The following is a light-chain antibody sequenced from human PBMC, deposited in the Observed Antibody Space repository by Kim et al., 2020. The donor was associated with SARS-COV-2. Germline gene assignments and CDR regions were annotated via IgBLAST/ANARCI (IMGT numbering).Light chain of an antibody. V-gene: IGKV3-20*01. J-gene: IGKJ4*01. CDR2: GPF. CDR3: HQFANSPLT. Sequence: LCPGGRATVSCRTSQSVDSRYLAWFQQKPGQAPRLLLYGPFNRATGIPGRFSGSGAGTDFTLTISRLEPEDFAVYFCHQFANSPLTFGGGTKLEI. CDR1: QSVDSRY.